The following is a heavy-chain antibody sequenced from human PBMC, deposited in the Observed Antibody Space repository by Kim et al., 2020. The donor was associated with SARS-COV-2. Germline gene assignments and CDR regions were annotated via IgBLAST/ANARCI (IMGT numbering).Heavy chain of an antibody. D-gene: IGHD5-12*01. V-gene: IGHV4-4*02. CDR1: GGSISSSNW. J-gene: IGHJ4*02. CDR3: AREHSPDNSGYDKFSIDY. Sequence: SETLSLTCAVSGGSISSSNWWSWVRQPPGKGLEWIGEIYHSGSTNYNPSLKSRVTISVDKSKNQFSLKLSSVTAADTAVYYCAREHSPDNSGYDKFSIDYWGQGTLVTVSS. CDR2: IYHSGST.